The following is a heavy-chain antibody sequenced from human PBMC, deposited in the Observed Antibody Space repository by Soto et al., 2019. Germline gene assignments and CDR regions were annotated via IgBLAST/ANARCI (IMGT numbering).Heavy chain of an antibody. CDR3: AHSSSSWYIEDWFDP. D-gene: IGHD6-13*01. J-gene: IGHJ5*02. V-gene: IGHV2-5*02. Sequence: QITLKESGPTLVKPTQTLTLTCTFSGFSLSTSGVGVGWIRQPPGKALEWLALIYWDDDKRYSPSLKSRLTITQDTSKNQVVLTMTTMYPVDTATYYCAHSSSSWYIEDWFDPWGQGTLVTVSS. CDR2: IYWDDDK. CDR1: GFSLSTSGVG.